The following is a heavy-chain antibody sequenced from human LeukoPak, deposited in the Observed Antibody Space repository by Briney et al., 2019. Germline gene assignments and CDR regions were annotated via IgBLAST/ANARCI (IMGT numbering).Heavy chain of an antibody. V-gene: IGHV3-48*01. CDR1: GFTFGDYA. CDR2: ISSRSRTI. D-gene: IGHD3-22*01. CDR3: AKDRATMIGVIRTAPRGTFDY. J-gene: IGHJ4*02. Sequence: GGSLRLSCTASGFTFGDYAMSWVRQAPGKGLEWVSYISSRSRTIYYADSVKGRFTISRDNSKNTLYLQMNSLRAEDTAVYYCAKDRATMIGVIRTAPRGTFDYWGQGTLVTVSS.